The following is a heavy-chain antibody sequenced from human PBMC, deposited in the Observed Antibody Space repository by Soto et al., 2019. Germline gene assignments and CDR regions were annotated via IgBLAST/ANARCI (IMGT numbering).Heavy chain of an antibody. Sequence: EVQLVESGGGLVQPGRSLRLSCAASGFTFDDYAMHWVRQAPGKGLEWVSGISWNSGTIGYADSVKGRFTISRHNAKNTLYLQMNSLRAEDTALYYCAKDRTVSAYYFDYWGQGTLVTVSS. CDR3: AKDRTVSAYYFDY. D-gene: IGHD3-16*01. J-gene: IGHJ4*02. CDR1: GFTFDDYA. V-gene: IGHV3-9*01. CDR2: ISWNSGTI.